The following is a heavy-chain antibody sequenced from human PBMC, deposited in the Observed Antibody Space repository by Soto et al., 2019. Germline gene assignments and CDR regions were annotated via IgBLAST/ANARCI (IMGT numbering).Heavy chain of an antibody. CDR2: IFYSGSA. D-gene: IGHD6-13*01. CDR1: GGSISSNTYY. V-gene: IGHV4-31*03. J-gene: IGHJ5*02. Sequence: PSETLSLTCTVSGGSISSNTYYWSWLRQHPGKGLEWIGNIFYSGSAYYNPSLKSRVTISVDTSKNQFSLRLSSVTAADTAVYYCARVFSDSSSFFDPWGQGTLVTVSS. CDR3: ARVFSDSSSFFDP.